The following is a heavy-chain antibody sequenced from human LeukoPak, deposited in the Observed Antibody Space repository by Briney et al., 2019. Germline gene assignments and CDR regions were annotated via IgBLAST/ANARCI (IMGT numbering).Heavy chain of an antibody. Sequence: GGSLRLSCTASGFTFGDYAMSWVRQAPGKGLEWVGFIRSKAYGGTTEYAASVKGRFTVSRDDSKSIAYLQMNSLKTEDTAVYYCTRDSDYGDFGPTDDAFEIWGQGTMVTVSS. CDR2: IRSKAYGGTT. D-gene: IGHD4-17*01. CDR3: TRDSDYGDFGPTDDAFEI. CDR1: GFTFGDYA. V-gene: IGHV3-49*04. J-gene: IGHJ3*02.